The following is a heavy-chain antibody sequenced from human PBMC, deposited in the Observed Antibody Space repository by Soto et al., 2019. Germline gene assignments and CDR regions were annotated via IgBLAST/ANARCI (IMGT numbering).Heavy chain of an antibody. CDR3: ASSRRSEVYYYYGMDV. Sequence: GGSLRLSCAASGFTFSNYAMNWVRQAPGKGLEWVSLISWDGGSTYYADSVKGRFTISRDNSKNTLYLQMNSLRAEDTAVYYCASSRRSEVYYYYGMDVWGQGTTLTVSS. J-gene: IGHJ6*02. CDR2: ISWDGGST. V-gene: IGHV3-23*01. CDR1: GFTFSNYA.